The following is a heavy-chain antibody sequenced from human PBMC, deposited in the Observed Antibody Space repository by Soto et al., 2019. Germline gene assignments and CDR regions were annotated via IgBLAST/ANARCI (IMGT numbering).Heavy chain of an antibody. CDR1: GYTFTSYG. D-gene: IGHD3-9*01. Sequence: AASVKVSCKASGYTFTSYGISWVRQAPGQGLEWMGWISAYNGNTNYAQKLQGRVTMTTDTSTSTAYMELRSLRSDDTAVYYCARGYEIFDPTPHAFDIWGQGTMVTVSS. J-gene: IGHJ3*02. CDR3: ARGYEIFDPTPHAFDI. V-gene: IGHV1-18*01. CDR2: ISAYNGNT.